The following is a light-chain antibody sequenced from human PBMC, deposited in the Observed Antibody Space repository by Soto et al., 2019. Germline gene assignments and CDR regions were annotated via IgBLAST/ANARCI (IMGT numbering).Light chain of an antibody. Sequence: QPVLTQPASVSGSPGQSITISCTGTSSDVGGYNYVSWYQQHPDKAPKLIIYDVSNRPSGVSNRFSGSKSGNTASLTISGLQAEDEADYYCSSYTSTSTVVFGGGTKLTVL. CDR2: DVS. CDR1: SSDVGGYNY. J-gene: IGLJ2*01. CDR3: SSYTSTSTVV. V-gene: IGLV2-14*03.